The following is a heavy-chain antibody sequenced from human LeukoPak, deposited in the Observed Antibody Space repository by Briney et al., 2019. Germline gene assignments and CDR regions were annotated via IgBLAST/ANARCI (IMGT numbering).Heavy chain of an antibody. CDR3: VKEYYYDSSGYLDY. Sequence: GGSLRLSCAASGFTFSSYAMHWVRQAPGKGLEYVSAISSNGGSTYYADSVKGRFTISRDNSKNTLYLQMSSLRAEDTAVYYCVKEYYYDSSGYLDYWGQGTLVTVSS. CDR2: ISSNGGST. CDR1: GFTFSSYA. D-gene: IGHD3-22*01. J-gene: IGHJ4*02. V-gene: IGHV3-64D*06.